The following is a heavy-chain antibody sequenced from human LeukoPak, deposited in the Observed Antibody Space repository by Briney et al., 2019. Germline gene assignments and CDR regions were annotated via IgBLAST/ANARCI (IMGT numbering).Heavy chain of an antibody. J-gene: IGHJ4*02. V-gene: IGHV4-59*08. CDR3: ARHRFASVVILDH. Sequence: SETLSLTCTVSGGSVSSFYWSWLRQPPGKELEWIGNVYNSGTTNYNPSLKRRVTISVDTSKNLLSLQLRSVTAADTAAYYCARHRFASVVILDHWGQGALVTVSS. D-gene: IGHD3-22*01. CDR1: GGSVSSFY. CDR2: VYNSGTT.